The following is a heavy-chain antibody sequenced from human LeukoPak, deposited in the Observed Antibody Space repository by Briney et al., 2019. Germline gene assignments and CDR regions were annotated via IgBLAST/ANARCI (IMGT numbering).Heavy chain of an antibody. CDR2: ISAYNGNT. CDR1: GYTFTGYY. Sequence: EASVKVSCKASGYTFTGYYMHWVRQAPGQGLEWMGWISAYNGNTNYAQKLQGRVTMTTDTSTSTAYMELRSLRSDDTAVYYCARGTERFDPWGQGTLVTVSS. V-gene: IGHV1-18*04. CDR3: ARGTERFDP. J-gene: IGHJ5*02.